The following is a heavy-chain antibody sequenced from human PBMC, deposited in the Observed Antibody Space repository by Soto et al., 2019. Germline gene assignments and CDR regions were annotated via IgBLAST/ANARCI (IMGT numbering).Heavy chain of an antibody. CDR2: IYSGGST. D-gene: IGHD2-21*02. V-gene: IGHV3-66*01. Sequence: EVQLVESGGGLVQPGGSLRLSCAASGFTVSSNYMSWVRQAPGKGLEWVSVIYSGGSTYYADSVKGRFTISRDKSKNTLYLQMNSMRAEDTEVYYCARERCDSFDIRGQGTIVTVSS. CDR1: GFTVSSNY. CDR3: ARERCDSFDI. J-gene: IGHJ3*02.